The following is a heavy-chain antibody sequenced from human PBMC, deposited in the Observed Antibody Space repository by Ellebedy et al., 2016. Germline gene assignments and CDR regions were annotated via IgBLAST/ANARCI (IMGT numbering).Heavy chain of an antibody. J-gene: IGHJ4*02. CDR3: ARFGIAASYFDY. D-gene: IGHD6-6*01. CDR2: INHSGST. CDR1: GGSFSGYY. Sequence: SETLSLTXAVYGGSFSGYYWSWIRQPPGKGLEWIGEINHSGSTNYNPSLKSRVTISVDTSKNQFSLKLSSVTAADTAVYYCARFGIAASYFDYWGQGTLVTVSS. V-gene: IGHV4-34*01.